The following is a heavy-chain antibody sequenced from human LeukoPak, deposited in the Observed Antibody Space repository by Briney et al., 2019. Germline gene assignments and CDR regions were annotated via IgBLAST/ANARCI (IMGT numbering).Heavy chain of an antibody. Sequence: PGGFLRLSGAASGFTFSSYAMHWVRQAPGKGLEWVAVISYDGSNKYYADSVKGRFTISRDNSKNTLYLQMNSLRAEDTAVYYCARAYSSGYYYYYYYYGMDVWGQGTTVTVSS. D-gene: IGHD3-22*01. CDR2: ISYDGSNK. J-gene: IGHJ6*02. CDR1: GFTFSSYA. V-gene: IGHV3-30-3*01. CDR3: ARAYSSGYYYYYYYYGMDV.